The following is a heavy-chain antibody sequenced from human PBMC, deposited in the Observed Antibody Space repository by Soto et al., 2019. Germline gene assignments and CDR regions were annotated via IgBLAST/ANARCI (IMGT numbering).Heavy chain of an antibody. Sequence: PSETLSLTCAVSGGSISSSNWWSWVRQPPGKGLEWIGEIYHSGSTNYNPSLKSRVTISVDKSKNQFSLKLSSVNAADTAVYYCASGYYDFWSGYLSYYYYGMDVWGQGTTVTV. J-gene: IGHJ6*02. V-gene: IGHV4-4*02. CDR1: GGSISSSNW. CDR2: IYHSGST. CDR3: ASGYYDFWSGYLSYYYYGMDV. D-gene: IGHD3-3*01.